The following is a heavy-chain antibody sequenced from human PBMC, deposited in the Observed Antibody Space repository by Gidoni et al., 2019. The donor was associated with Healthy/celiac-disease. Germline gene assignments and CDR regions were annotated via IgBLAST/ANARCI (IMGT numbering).Heavy chain of an antibody. CDR1: GFTFSSYS. D-gene: IGHD3-22*01. CDR3: ARPLNYYDSSGYYYEGAFDI. V-gene: IGHV3-21*01. Sequence: EVQLVESGGGLVKPGRSLRLSCAASGFTFSSYSMHWVRQAPGKGLEWVSSISSSSSYIYYADSVKGRFTISRDNAKNSLYLQMNSLRAEDTAVYYCARPLNYYDSSGYYYEGAFDIWGQGTMVTVSS. CDR2: ISSSSSYI. J-gene: IGHJ3*02.